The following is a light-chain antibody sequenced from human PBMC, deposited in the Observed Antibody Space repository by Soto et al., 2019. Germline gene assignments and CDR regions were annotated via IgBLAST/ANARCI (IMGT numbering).Light chain of an antibody. CDR1: QSVSTL. Sequence: DIHMTQSPSSLSASVGDRVTILCRASQSVSTLLAWYQQTPGKAPHLLIYAASRLPSGVPSSFSGSGSGTDFTLTISRLPPEDFANYYRQQANSFPLTFGQGTRLEIK. CDR2: AAS. J-gene: IGKJ5*01. CDR3: QQANSFPLT. V-gene: IGKV1-12*01.